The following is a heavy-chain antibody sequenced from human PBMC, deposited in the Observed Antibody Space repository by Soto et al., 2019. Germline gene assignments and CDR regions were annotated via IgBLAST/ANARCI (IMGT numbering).Heavy chain of an antibody. V-gene: IGHV1-69*02. CDR1: GGTFSSYT. Sequence: GASVKVSCKASGGTFSSYTISWVRQAPGQGLEWMGRIIPIPGIANYAQKFQGRVTITADKSTSTAYMELSSLRSEDTAVYYCARGGYSYGVTIDYWGQGTLVTVSS. D-gene: IGHD5-18*01. CDR3: ARGGYSYGVTIDY. CDR2: IIPIPGIA. J-gene: IGHJ4*02.